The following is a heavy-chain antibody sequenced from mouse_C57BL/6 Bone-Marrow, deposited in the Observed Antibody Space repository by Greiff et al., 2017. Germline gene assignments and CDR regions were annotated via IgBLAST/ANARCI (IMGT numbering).Heavy chain of an antibody. Sequence: QVQLKESGAELVRPGTSVKVSCKASGYAFTNYLIEWVKQRPGQGLEWIGVINPGSGGTNYNEKFKGKATLTADKSSSTAYMQLSSLTSEDSAVYYCARSRADYCDMDYWGPGTSVTVSS. CDR1: GYAFTNYL. J-gene: IGHJ4*01. V-gene: IGHV1-54*01. CDR3: ARSRADYCDMDY. CDR2: INPGSGGT.